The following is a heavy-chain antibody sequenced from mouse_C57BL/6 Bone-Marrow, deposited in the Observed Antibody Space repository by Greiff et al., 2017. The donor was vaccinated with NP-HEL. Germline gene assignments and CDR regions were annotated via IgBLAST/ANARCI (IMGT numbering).Heavy chain of an antibody. J-gene: IGHJ1*03. CDR3: ARSLPYYYGSRYWYFDV. D-gene: IGHD1-1*01. CDR1: GYTFTSYW. CDR2: INPSNGGT. Sequence: QVQLQQPGTELVKPGASVKLSCKASGYTFTSYWMPWVKQRPGQGLEWIGNINPSNGGTNYNEKFKSQATLTVDKSSSTAYMQLSSLTSEDSAVYYCARSLPYYYGSRYWYFDVWGTGTTVTVSS. V-gene: IGHV1-53*01.